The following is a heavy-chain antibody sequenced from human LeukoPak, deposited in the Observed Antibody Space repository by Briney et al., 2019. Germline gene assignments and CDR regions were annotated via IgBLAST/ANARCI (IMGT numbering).Heavy chain of an antibody. J-gene: IGHJ4*02. Sequence: GGSLRLSCAASGFIFSNYWMTWVRQAPGKGLEWVANIKQDGSERKYADSVKGRFIISRDNAKKSLFLQLNSLRAEDTAVYYCARGVSGEYDSASRIHLDSWGQGTLVSVSS. V-gene: IGHV3-7*01. D-gene: IGHD6-25*01. CDR3: ARGVSGEYDSASRIHLDS. CDR2: IKQDGSER. CDR1: GFIFSNYW.